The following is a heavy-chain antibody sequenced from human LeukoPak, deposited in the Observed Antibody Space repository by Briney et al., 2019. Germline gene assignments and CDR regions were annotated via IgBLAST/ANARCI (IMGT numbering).Heavy chain of an antibody. Sequence: SVRVSCKASGGTFSSYAISWVRQAPGQGLEWMGGIIPIFGTANYAQKFQGRVTITADESTSTAYMELSSLRSEDTAVYYCARINDFWSGPTLDVWGQGTTVTVSS. J-gene: IGHJ6*02. D-gene: IGHD3-3*01. CDR2: IIPIFGTA. CDR3: ARINDFWSGPTLDV. CDR1: GGTFSSYA. V-gene: IGHV1-69*13.